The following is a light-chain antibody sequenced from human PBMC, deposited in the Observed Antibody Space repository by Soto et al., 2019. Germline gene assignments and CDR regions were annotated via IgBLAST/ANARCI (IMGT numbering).Light chain of an antibody. Sequence: EIVLTQSPATLSLSPGERATLSCRDSQSVGTNFAWYQQKPGQAPRLLSYDSSNRATGIPARFSRRGSGTDLPITLRSLGPEDFVVYYGQQGSDWPSTLGGGTKVEI. CDR2: DSS. J-gene: IGKJ4*01. CDR3: QQGSDWPST. V-gene: IGKV3-11*01. CDR1: QSVGTN.